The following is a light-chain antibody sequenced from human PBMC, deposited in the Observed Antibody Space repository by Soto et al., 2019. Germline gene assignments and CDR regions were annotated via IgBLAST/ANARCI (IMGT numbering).Light chain of an antibody. CDR3: QQYAASPRT. Sequence: DIVMTQSPDSLAVSLGERATINCKSSQSVLYSSNNKNYLDWYQQKPGQPPKLLIYWASTRESGVPDRFSGSGSGTDFTLTISRLEPEDFAVYYCQQYAASPRTFGQGTQVEVK. CDR1: QSVLYSSNNKNY. J-gene: IGKJ1*01. CDR2: WAS. V-gene: IGKV4-1*01.